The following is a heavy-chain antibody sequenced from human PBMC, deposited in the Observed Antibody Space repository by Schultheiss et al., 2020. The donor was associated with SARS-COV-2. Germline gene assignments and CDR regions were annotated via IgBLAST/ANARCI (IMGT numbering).Heavy chain of an antibody. J-gene: IGHJ6*02. Sequence: SLKISCAASGFTFSSYGMHWVRQAPGKGLEWVAVISYDGSNKYYADSVKGRFTISRDNSKNTLYLQMNSLRAEDTAVYYCARGGYCSGGSCRYYYYGMDVWGQGTTVTVSS. CDR3: ARGGYCSGGSCRYYYYGMDV. CDR2: ISYDGSNK. CDR1: GFTFSSYG. V-gene: IGHV3-30*03. D-gene: IGHD2-15*01.